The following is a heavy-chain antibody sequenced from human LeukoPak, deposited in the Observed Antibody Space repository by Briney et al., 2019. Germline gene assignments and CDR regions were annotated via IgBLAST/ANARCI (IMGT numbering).Heavy chain of an antibody. Sequence: SETLSLTCTVSGRPISSYYWSWIRQPPGKGLEWIGYIYYSGSTNYNPSLKSRVTRSVDTSKNQFSLMLSSVTDADTAMYYCARFFVRDIVVVPAAVDTNWFDPWGQGTLVTVSS. CDR1: GRPISSYY. V-gene: IGHV4-59*01. J-gene: IGHJ5*02. CDR3: ARFFVRDIVVVPAAVDTNWFDP. D-gene: IGHD2-2*01. CDR2: IYYSGST.